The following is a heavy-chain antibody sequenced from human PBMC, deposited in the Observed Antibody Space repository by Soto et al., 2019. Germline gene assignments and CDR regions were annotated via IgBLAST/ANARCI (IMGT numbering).Heavy chain of an antibody. J-gene: IGHJ6*02. V-gene: IGHV4-30-4*08. CDR3: ARGSFARWYSSSIPPSGMDV. CDR2: IYYSGST. Sequence: SETLSLTCTVSGASVSSGSYYWSWIRQPPGKGLEWIGYIYYSGSTYYNPSLKSRVTISVDTSKNQFSLKLSSVTAADTAVYYCARGSFARWYSSSIPPSGMDVWGQGTTVTVSS. CDR1: GASVSSGSYY. D-gene: IGHD6-13*01.